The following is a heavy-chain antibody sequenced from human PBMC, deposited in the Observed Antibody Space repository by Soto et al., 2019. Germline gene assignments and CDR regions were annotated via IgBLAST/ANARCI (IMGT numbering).Heavy chain of an antibody. CDR3: ARDLRLDS. V-gene: IGHV4-31*03. Sequence: PSETLSLTCTVSGGSISSGGYYWSWIRQNPGKGLEWIAYIYYTGTTYYNPSLKSRVTISIDRSNNQFSLMLSSVTAADTAVYYCARDLRLDSWGPGTLVTVSS. D-gene: IGHD2-21*02. CDR1: GGSISSGGYY. CDR2: IYYTGTT. J-gene: IGHJ4*02.